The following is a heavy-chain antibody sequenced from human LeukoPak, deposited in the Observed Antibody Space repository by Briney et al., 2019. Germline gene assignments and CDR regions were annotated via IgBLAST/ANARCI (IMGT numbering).Heavy chain of an antibody. CDR3: ARDLDGYSLFDY. Sequence: AGSLRLSCAASGFTFSSYSMNWVRQAPGKGLEWVSSISSSSSYIYYADSVKGRFTISRDNAKNSLYLQMNSLRAEDTAVYYCARDLDGYSLFDYWGQGTLVTVSS. J-gene: IGHJ4*02. D-gene: IGHD5-18*01. V-gene: IGHV3-21*01. CDR2: ISSSSSYI. CDR1: GFTFSSYS.